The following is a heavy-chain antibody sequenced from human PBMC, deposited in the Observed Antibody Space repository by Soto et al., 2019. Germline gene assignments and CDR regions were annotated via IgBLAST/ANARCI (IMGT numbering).Heavy chain of an antibody. V-gene: IGHV1-69*13. Sequence: GASVKVSCKASGGTFSIYAIIWVRQAPGQGLEWMGGIIPIFGTANYAQKFQGRVTITADESTSTAYMELSSLRAEDTAVYYCARRPPYYYYGMDVWGQGTTVTVSS. CDR1: GGTFSIYA. CDR2: IIPIFGTA. CDR3: ARRPPYYYYGMDV. J-gene: IGHJ6*02.